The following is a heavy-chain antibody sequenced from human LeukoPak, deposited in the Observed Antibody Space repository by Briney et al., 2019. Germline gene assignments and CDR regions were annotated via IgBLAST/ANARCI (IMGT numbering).Heavy chain of an antibody. D-gene: IGHD5/OR15-5a*01. CDR3: ARRAGLHSLDY. J-gene: IGHJ4*02. V-gene: IGHV4-34*01. CDR2: INHSGSI. CDR1: GGSFSGYY. Sequence: PSENLSLTCAVYGGSFSGYYWSWIRQPPGKGLEWIGEINHSGSINYNPSLKSRVTISVDTSKNQFSLRLSSVSAADTALYFCARRAGLHSLDYWDQGTLVTVSS.